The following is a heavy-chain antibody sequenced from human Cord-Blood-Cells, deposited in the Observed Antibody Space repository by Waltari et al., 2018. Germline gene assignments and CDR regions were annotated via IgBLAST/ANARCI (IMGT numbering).Heavy chain of an antibody. Sequence: QVQLVQSGAEVKKPGSSVKVSCKASGGTFSSYAISWVRQAPGQGLEWMGGIIPIFGTANYAQKFQGRVTINADESTGTAYMERGSLRSEDTAVYYCARSASHYYYDSSGYFPYNYFDYWGQGTLVTVSS. CDR1: GGTFSSYA. CDR2: IIPIFGTA. CDR3: ARSASHYYYDSSGYFPYNYFDY. D-gene: IGHD3-22*01. J-gene: IGHJ4*02. V-gene: IGHV1-69*12.